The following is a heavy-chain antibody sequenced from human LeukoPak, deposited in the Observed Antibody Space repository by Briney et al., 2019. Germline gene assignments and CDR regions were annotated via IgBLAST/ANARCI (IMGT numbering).Heavy chain of an antibody. J-gene: IGHJ6*03. CDR1: GFTFSSYG. V-gene: IGHV3-30*02. D-gene: IGHD3-3*01. Sequence: PGGSLRLSCAASGFTFSSYGMHWVRQAPGKGLEWVAFIRYDGSNKYYADSVKGRFTISRDNSKNTLYLQMNSLRAEDTAVYYCARGTYYDFWSGYYTAVGLSYYYYYMDVWGKGTTVTVSS. CDR3: ARGTYYDFWSGYYTAVGLSYYYYYMDV. CDR2: IRYDGSNK.